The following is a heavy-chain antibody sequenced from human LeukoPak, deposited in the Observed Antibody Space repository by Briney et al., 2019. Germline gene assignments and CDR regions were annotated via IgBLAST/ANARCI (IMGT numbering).Heavy chain of an antibody. D-gene: IGHD6-19*01. J-gene: IGHJ4*02. V-gene: IGHV4-38-2*02. Sequence: SETLSLTCSVSDFSITNAYYWGWIRQPPGRGLEYLGNIYHSGATYYNPSLKSRVTISVDTSRNHFSLKLSSVTAADTAFYYCARLITSGSHYFDFWGQGTLVTVSS. CDR1: DFSITNAYY. CDR3: ARLITSGSHYFDF. CDR2: IYHSGAT.